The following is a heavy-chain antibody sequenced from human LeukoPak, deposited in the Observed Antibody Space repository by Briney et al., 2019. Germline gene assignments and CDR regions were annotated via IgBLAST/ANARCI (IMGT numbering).Heavy chain of an antibody. D-gene: IGHD3-10*01. CDR2: VYHSGYT. CDR1: GGSISSYY. J-gene: IGHJ4*02. Sequence: SETLSLTCTVSGGSISSYYWGWIRQPPGKALEWIGSVYHSGYTYYNPSLKSRVTISIDTSKNQFSLRLSSVTAADTAVYYCARSSMFRGVTFDYWGQGTLVTVSS. CDR3: ARSSMFRGVTFDY. V-gene: IGHV4-39*01.